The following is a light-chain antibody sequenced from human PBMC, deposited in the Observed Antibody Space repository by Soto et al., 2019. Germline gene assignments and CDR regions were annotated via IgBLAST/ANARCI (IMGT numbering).Light chain of an antibody. CDR1: QSLSSN. J-gene: IGKJ3*01. V-gene: IGKV3-15*01. CDR3: QQYNNCSHV. CDR2: GAS. Sequence: EIVMTQSPATLSVSPGERATLSCRASQSLSSNLAWYQQKPGQAPRLLIYGASTRATGIPARFSGSGSGTEFTLTISSLQSEDFAIYYCQQYNNCSHVFGPGTKVDIK.